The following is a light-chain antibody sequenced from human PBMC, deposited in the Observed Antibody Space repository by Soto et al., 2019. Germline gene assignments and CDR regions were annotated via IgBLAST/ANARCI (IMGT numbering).Light chain of an antibody. J-gene: IGLJ2*01. CDR2: XXX. Sequence: QSVLTQPASVSGSPGQSITISCTGTSSDVGGYNYVSWYQQHPGKAPKLMIXXXXXXXXXXXXXXXXXKSVNTASLTISGLQAXXEXXYYCSSYTSSSTVVFGGGTKVTVL. CDR1: SSDVGGYNY. V-gene: IGLV2-14*01. CDR3: SSYTSSSTVV.